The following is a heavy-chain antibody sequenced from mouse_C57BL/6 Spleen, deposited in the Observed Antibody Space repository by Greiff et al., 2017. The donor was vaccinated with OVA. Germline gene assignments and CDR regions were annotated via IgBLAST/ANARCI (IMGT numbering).Heavy chain of an antibody. Sequence: VQLKESGPELVKPGASVKISCKASGYSFTDYNMNWVKQSNGKSLEWIGVINPNYGTTSYNQKFKGKATLTVDQSSSTAYMQLNSLTSEDSAVYYCARNDYGSSYWFAYWGQGTLVTVSA. J-gene: IGHJ3*01. D-gene: IGHD1-1*01. CDR2: INPNYGTT. V-gene: IGHV1-39*01. CDR1: GYSFTDYN. CDR3: ARNDYGSSYWFAY.